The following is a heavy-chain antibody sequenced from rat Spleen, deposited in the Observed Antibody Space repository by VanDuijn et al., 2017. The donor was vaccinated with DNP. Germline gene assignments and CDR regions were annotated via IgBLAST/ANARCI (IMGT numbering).Heavy chain of an antibody. J-gene: IGHJ2*01. V-gene: IGHV5-17*01. CDR2: ISYEGSTT. D-gene: IGHD3-8*01. CDR3: TSNPHIRTAAPFDY. Sequence: EVQLVESGGGLVQPGDSLKLSCAASGFTFSDYAMAWVRQSPKKGLEWVASISYEGSTTYYRDSVKGRFSLSRDNAKSTLYLQVNSLRSEDTATYYCTSNPHIRTAAPFDYWGQGVMVTVSS. CDR1: GFTFSDYA.